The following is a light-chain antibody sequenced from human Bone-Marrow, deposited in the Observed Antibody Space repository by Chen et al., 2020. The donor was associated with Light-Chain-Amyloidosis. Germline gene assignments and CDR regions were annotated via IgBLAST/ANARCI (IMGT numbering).Light chain of an antibody. V-gene: IGKV3-20*01. CDR1: QTISSNY. CDR2: GSS. J-gene: IGKJ4*01. CDR3: QQYGTSPLT. Sequence: IVLTQSPGTLSLSRGEGANPSSRASQTISSNYLTGYQQKFGQAPRLLIYGSSSSATGIPDRFTGSGSGTDFTLTINRLEPEDFAMYYCQQYGTSPLTFGGGTKVEIK.